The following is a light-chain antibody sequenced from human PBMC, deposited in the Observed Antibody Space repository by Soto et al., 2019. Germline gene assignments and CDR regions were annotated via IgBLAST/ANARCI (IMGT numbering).Light chain of an antibody. Sequence: EIVMTQSPATLAVSPGERAALSCRASQSVSSNFAWYQQKPGQAPRLLIYGASSRATGTPARFSGSGSGTESTLSNSSLQSEDFAVYYCQQYNNWPYTFGLGTKLEMK. J-gene: IGKJ2*01. CDR3: QQYNNWPYT. V-gene: IGKV3-15*01. CDR2: GAS. CDR1: QSVSSN.